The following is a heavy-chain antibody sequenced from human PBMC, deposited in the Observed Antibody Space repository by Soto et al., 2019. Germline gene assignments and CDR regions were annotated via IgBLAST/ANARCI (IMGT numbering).Heavy chain of an antibody. J-gene: IGHJ4*02. V-gene: IGHV1-8*01. Sequence: QVQLVQSGAEVKKPGASVKVSCKTSGYTFTNYDINWVRQATGQGLEWMGWTNPKSGYTGSAQKSQGRATMTRASSIRTASMELHGLTSEDTAVYYCARTAGDLDYWGQGTLITVSS. CDR2: TNPKSGYT. D-gene: IGHD4-17*01. CDR3: ARTAGDLDY. CDR1: GYTFTNYD.